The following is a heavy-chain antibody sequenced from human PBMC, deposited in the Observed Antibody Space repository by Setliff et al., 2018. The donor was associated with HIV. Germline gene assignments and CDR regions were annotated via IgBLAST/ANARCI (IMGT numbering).Heavy chain of an antibody. V-gene: IGHV4-39*07. J-gene: IGHJ4*02. CDR2: IYYSWST. D-gene: IGHD1-7*01. CDR1: GGSISSSSYY. CDR3: ATYNWNFIVGY. Sequence: KPSETLSLTCTVSGGSISSSSYYWGWIRQPPGKGLEWIGSIYYSWSTYYNPSLKSRVTISVDTSKNQFSLKLSSVTAADTAVYYCATYNWNFIVGYWGQGTLVTVS.